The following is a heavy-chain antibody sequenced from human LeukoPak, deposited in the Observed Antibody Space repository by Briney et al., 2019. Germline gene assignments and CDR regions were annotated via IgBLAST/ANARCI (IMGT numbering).Heavy chain of an antibody. D-gene: IGHD6-19*01. CDR2: IGADSSPV. CDR3: ARDHQWTFDM. Sequence: GGSLRLSCTGSGFTFSSYSMNWVRQAPGKGLEWVSYIGADSSPVDHADSVKGRFTITRDNAKNSLYLDMYSLGAEDTGIYYCARDHQWTFDMWGQGTKVTVSS. CDR1: GFTFSSYS. J-gene: IGHJ3*02. V-gene: IGHV3-48*04.